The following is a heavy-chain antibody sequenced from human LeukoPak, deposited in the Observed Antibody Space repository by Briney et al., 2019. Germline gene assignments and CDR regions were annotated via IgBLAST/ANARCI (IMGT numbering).Heavy chain of an antibody. CDR2: INTDGSST. V-gene: IGHV3-74*01. CDR1: GFTFSSYG. D-gene: IGHD3-16*01. Sequence: GGSLRLSCAASGFTFSSYGMHWVRQAPGKGLVWVSRINTDGSSTSYADSVKGRFTISRDNAKNTLYLQMNSLRAEDTAVYYCAREWGWQTHYYGMDVWGQGTTVTVSS. J-gene: IGHJ6*02. CDR3: AREWGWQTHYYGMDV.